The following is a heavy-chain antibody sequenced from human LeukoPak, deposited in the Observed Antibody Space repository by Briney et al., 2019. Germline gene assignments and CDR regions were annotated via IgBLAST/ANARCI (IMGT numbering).Heavy chain of an antibody. D-gene: IGHD6-13*01. CDR1: GYSISSGYY. CDR3: AREVQQLVTIDY. V-gene: IGHV4-38-2*02. J-gene: IGHJ4*02. Sequence: SETLSLTCTVSGYSISSGYYWGWIRQPPGKGLEWIGSIYHSGSTYYNPSLKSRVTISVDTSKNQFSLKLSSVTAADTAVYYCAREVQQLVTIDYWGQGTLVTVSS. CDR2: IYHSGST.